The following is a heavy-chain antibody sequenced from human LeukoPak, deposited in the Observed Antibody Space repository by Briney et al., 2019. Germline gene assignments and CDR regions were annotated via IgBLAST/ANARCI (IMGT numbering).Heavy chain of an antibody. J-gene: IGHJ4*02. V-gene: IGHV1-69*04. CDR3: ATLLKEAPYSNTGDNIDY. CDR1: GGILSNFA. CDR2: IIPILGIS. D-gene: IGHD6-13*01. Sequence: GASVKVSCKASGGILSNFAISWVRQAPGQGLEWMGRIIPILGISNYAQKFQGRVTITADKSTFTAHMELSSLTSDDTAVYFCATLLKEAPYSNTGDNIDYWGQGTLVTVSS.